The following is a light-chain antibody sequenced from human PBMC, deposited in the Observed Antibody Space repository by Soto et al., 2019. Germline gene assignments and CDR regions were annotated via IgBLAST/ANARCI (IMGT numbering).Light chain of an antibody. J-gene: IGLJ2*01. Sequence: QAVVTHEPSLTVSLGGTVTLTCGSSTGAVTSGHYPYWFQQKPGQAPRTLIYDTSNKHSWTPARFSGSLLGGKAALTLSGAQPEDEAEYYCLLSYSGARGVFGGGTKLTVL. CDR2: DTS. CDR3: LLSYSGARGV. V-gene: IGLV7-46*01. CDR1: TGAVTSGHY.